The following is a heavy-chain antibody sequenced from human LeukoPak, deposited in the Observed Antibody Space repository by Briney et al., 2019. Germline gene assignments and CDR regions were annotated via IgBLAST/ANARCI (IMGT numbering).Heavy chain of an antibody. Sequence: GGSLRLSCAASGLTLSSYWMHWVSQAPGKGLVWVSRISNDGSSTSYADSVKGRFTISRDNAKNTLYLQMKSLRADDTAVYYCAKGGSRHADYWGQGTLVTVSS. D-gene: IGHD3-16*01. V-gene: IGHV3-74*01. CDR3: AKGGSRHADY. CDR1: GLTLSSYW. CDR2: ISNDGSST. J-gene: IGHJ4*02.